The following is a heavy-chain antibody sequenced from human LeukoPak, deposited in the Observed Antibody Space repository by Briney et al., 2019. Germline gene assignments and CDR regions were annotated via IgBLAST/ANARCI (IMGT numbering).Heavy chain of an antibody. V-gene: IGHV4-61*08. Sequence: SETLSLTCTVSGGSISSGGYYWSWIRQPPGKGLEWIGYIYYSGSTNYNPSLKSRVTISVDTSKNQFSLKLSSVTAADTAVYYCARGGSYYNRYYFDYWGQGTLVTVSS. J-gene: IGHJ4*02. CDR2: IYYSGST. CDR3: ARGGSYYNRYYFDY. CDR1: GGSISSGGYY. D-gene: IGHD3-10*01.